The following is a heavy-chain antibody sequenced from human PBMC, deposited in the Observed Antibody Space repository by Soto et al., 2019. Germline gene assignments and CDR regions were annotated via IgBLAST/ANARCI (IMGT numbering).Heavy chain of an antibody. CDR2: IYYSGST. CDR1: GGSISSYY. D-gene: IGHD3-22*01. Sequence: PAETLSLTCTVSGGSISSYYWNWIRQPPGKGLEWIGYIYYSGSTNYNPSLKSRVTISVDTTKNQHSLKLSSVTAADTAVYYCAREGGRDYDSSCYYYVNPYYYDYWGQGTLVTVSS. V-gene: IGHV4-59*01. J-gene: IGHJ4*02. CDR3: AREGGRDYDSSCYYYVNPYYYDY.